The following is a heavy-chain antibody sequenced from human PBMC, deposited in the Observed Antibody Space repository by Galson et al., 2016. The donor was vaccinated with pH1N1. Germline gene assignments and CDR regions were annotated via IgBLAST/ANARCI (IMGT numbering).Heavy chain of an antibody. J-gene: IGHJ4*02. V-gene: IGHV4-30-4*01. D-gene: IGHD4-17*01. Sequence: TLSLTCTVYGGSFSSGDYYWSWIRQPPGKGLEWIGYIYYTGSTYYNPSLKSRVTISVDTSKNQFSLKLSSVTAADTAVYYCARLLYGDYVGTLDCWGQGTLVTVSS. CDR1: GGSFSSGDYY. CDR3: ARLLYGDYVGTLDC. CDR2: IYYTGST.